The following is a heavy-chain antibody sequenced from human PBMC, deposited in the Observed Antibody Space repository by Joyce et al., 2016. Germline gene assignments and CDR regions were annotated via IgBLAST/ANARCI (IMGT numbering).Heavy chain of an antibody. CDR1: GYTFTDYY. CDR2: ISPNNGDT. V-gene: IGHV1-2*02. J-gene: IGHJ4*02. Sequence: QVQVVQSGAEVKKPGASVRVSCKAFGYTFTDYYLHWVRQAPGQGLEWMGWISPNNGDTHYAPQFQDRVTMTRDKSSATVYLDLSSLRSDDTAVYYCATRGDRELDYWGQGTLVSVSS. D-gene: IGHD3-16*01. CDR3: ATRGDRELDY.